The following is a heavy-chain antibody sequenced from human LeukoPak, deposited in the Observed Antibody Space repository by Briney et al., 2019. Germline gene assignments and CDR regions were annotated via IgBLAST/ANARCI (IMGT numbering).Heavy chain of an antibody. CDR1: EFTFSSYW. Sequence: GGSLRLSCAASEFTFSSYWMHWVRQAPGKGLVWVSRINSDGSSTSYADSVKGRFTISRDNAKNPLYLQMNSLRAEDTAGYYCARDDHYDSSGYYYGPFDYWGQGTLVTVSS. D-gene: IGHD3-22*01. CDR2: INSDGSST. V-gene: IGHV3-74*01. CDR3: ARDDHYDSSGYYYGPFDY. J-gene: IGHJ4*02.